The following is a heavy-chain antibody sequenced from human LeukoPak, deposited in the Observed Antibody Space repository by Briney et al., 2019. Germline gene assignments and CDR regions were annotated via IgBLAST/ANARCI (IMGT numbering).Heavy chain of an antibody. J-gene: IGHJ6*03. CDR3: AREGGGYSYGYLTYYYYMDV. V-gene: IGHV4-61*02. D-gene: IGHD5-18*01. CDR1: GGSISSGSYY. Sequence: PSETLSLTCTVSGGSISSGSYYWSWVRQPAGKGLEWIGRIYTGGSTNYNPSLKSRVTISVDTSKNQFPLKLSSVTAADTAVYYCAREGGGYSYGYLTYYYYMDVWGKGTTVTVSS. CDR2: IYTGGST.